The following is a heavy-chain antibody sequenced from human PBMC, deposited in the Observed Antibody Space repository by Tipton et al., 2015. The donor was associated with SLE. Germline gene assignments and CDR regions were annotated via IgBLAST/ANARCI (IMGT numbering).Heavy chain of an antibody. Sequence: TLSLTCAVSGGSISSTNWWNWVRQPPGKGLEWIGEIYHSGTTYYNPSLKSRVTISLDKSMNQFSLRLSSVTAADTAVYYCARDSGHNSGYDYYYYGMDVWGQGTTVTVS. D-gene: IGHD5-18*01. CDR2: IYHSGTT. V-gene: IGHV4-4*02. J-gene: IGHJ6*02. CDR1: GGSISSTNW. CDR3: ARDSGHNSGYDYYYYGMDV.